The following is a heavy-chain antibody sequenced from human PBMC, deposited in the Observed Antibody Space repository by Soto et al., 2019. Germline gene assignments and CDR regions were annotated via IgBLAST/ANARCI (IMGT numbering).Heavy chain of an antibody. D-gene: IGHD5-18*01. CDR2: IYYSGST. V-gene: IGHV4-59*08. CDR1: GGSMNTYY. Sequence: SETLSLTCTVSGGSMNTYYWGWFRQPPGKGLEWVGYIYYSGSTTYSPSLKSRVTISVDTSKNQFSLKLSSVTAADTAVYYCACIFSGGYGYGFYYYGMDVWGQGTTVTVSS. J-gene: IGHJ6*02. CDR3: ACIFSGGYGYGFYYYGMDV.